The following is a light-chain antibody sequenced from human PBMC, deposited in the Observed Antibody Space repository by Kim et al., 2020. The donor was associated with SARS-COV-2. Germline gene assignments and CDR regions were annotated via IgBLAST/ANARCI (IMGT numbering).Light chain of an antibody. CDR3: AAWDDSLNGHMV. V-gene: IGLV1-44*01. CDR2: SNN. J-gene: IGLJ2*01. Sequence: TLPLSFSGSRSNIETNTVTWSQQVPGTAPKLLIFSNNQRPSGVPDRISGSKSGTSASLAINGLQSEDEADYYCAAWDDSLNGHMVFGGGTQLTVL. CDR1: RSNIETNT.